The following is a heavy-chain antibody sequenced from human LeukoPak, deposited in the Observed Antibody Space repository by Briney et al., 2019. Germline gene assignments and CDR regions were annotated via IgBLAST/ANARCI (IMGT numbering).Heavy chain of an antibody. J-gene: IGHJ3*02. CDR3: ARVSSPIPDSSSWYGAFDI. V-gene: IGHV3-30*04. CDR2: ISYDGSNK. Sequence: PGRSLRPSCAASGFTFSSYAMHWVRQAPGKGLEWVAVISYDGSNKYYADSVKGRFTISRDNSKNTLYLQMNSLRAEDTAVYYCARVSSPIPDSSSWYGAFDIWGQGTMVTVSS. CDR1: GFTFSSYA. D-gene: IGHD6-13*01.